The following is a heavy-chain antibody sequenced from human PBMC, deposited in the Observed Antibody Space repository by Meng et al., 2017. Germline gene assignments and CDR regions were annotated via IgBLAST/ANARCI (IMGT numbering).Heavy chain of an antibody. CDR1: GFTFSDYY. CDR3: ARQWELPLTYYFDY. CDR2: ISSSGSTI. V-gene: IGHV3-11*01. J-gene: IGHJ4*02. D-gene: IGHD1-26*01. Sequence: QGAVGVAGGGLVKPGGSLRLSCAASGFTFSDYYMSWIRQAPGKGLEWVSYISSSGSTIYYADSVKGRFTISRDNAKNSLYLQMNSLRAEDTAVYYCARQWELPLTYYFDYWGQGTLVTVSS.